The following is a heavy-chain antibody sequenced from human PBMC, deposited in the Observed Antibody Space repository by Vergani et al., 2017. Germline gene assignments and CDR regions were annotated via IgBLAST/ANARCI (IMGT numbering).Heavy chain of an antibody. J-gene: IGHJ4*02. CDR3: AKGSIAAAVNFDS. D-gene: IGHD6-13*01. CDR1: GFTFSSYA. Sequence: EVPLLESGGGLVRPGGSLRLSCAASGFTFSSYAMTWVRQAPGKGLEWVSVISASSSTTYYADSVKGRFTISRDNSKKMLYLQMDSLRPEDAAVYYCAKGSIAAAVNFDSWGQGTLVSVSS. V-gene: IGHV3-23*01. CDR2: ISASSSTT.